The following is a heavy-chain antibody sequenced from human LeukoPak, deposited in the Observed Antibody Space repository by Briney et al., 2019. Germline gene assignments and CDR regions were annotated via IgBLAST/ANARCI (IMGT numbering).Heavy chain of an antibody. CDR3: ARARGYSGRGPFDI. V-gene: IGHV3-23*01. Sequence: GGTLRLSCAASGFTFSSYGMSWVRQAPGKGLEWVSAISGGAASTNYADSVKGRFTISRDNSKNTLHLQMNSLRADDTAVYYCARARGYSGRGPFDIWGQGTMVTVSS. D-gene: IGHD5-12*01. CDR2: ISGGAAST. J-gene: IGHJ3*02. CDR1: GFTFSSYG.